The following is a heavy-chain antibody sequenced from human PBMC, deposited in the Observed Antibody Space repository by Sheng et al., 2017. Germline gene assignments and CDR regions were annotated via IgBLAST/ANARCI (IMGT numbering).Heavy chain of an antibody. V-gene: IGHV1-69*13. CDR3: AYRIAAAGTGYNWFDP. CDR2: IIPIFGTA. CDR1: GGTFSSYA. Sequence: QVQLVQSGAEVKKPGSSVKVSCKASGGTFSSYAISWVRQAPGQGLEWMGGIIPIFGTANYAQKFQGRVTITADESTSTAYMELSSLRSEDTAVYYCAYRIAAAGTGYNWFDPWGQGTLVTVSS. D-gene: IGHD6-13*01. J-gene: IGHJ5*02.